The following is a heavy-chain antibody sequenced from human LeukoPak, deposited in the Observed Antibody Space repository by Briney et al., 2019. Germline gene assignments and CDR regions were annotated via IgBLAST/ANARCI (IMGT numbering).Heavy chain of an antibody. V-gene: IGHV3-53*05. CDR3: ARVLSWNWFDP. CDR2: IYSGGTI. J-gene: IGHJ5*02. Sequence: GGSLRLSCAASGFTGSNNYMSWVRQAPGRGLEWVSVIYSGGTIYYADSVKGRFTISRDNSKNTLFLQMNSLRAEDTAVYYCARVLSWNWFDPWGQGTLVTVSS. CDR1: GFTGSNNY.